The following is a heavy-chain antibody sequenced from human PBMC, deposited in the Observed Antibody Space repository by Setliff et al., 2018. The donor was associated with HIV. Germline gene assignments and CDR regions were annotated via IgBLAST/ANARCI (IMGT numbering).Heavy chain of an antibody. J-gene: IGHJ4*02. Sequence: SATLSLTCAVYGGSLSGYHWSWIRQSPGKGLEWSGEINHSGSTSYNPSLKSRVIISIDTSKKQCSLKLTSVTAADTATYYCAAPMGMSTILVYWGQGSLVTVSS. CDR1: GGSLSGYH. D-gene: IGHD3-9*01. V-gene: IGHV4-34*01. CDR2: INHSGST. CDR3: AAPMGMSTILVY.